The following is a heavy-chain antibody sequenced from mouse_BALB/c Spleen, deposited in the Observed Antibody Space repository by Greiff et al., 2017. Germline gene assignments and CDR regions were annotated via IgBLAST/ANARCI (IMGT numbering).Heavy chain of an antibody. CDR1: GFTFSSFG. J-gene: IGHJ4*01. CDR2: ISSGSSTI. CDR3: ARGGLAYISYAYDGGHAMDY. D-gene: IGHD2-2*01. Sequence: EVQLVESGGGLVQPGGSRKLSCAASGFTFSSFGMHWVRQAPEKGLEWVAYISSGSSTIYYADTVKGRFTISRDNPKNTLFLQMTSLRSEDTAMYYCARGGLAYISYAYDGGHAMDYWGQGTSVTVSS. V-gene: IGHV5-17*02.